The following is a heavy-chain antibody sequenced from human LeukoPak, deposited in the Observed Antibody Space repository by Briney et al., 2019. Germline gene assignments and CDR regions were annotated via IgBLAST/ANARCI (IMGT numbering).Heavy chain of an antibody. D-gene: IGHD4-11*01. CDR3: AKDEDYSNSYYFDY. CDR2: ISYDGSNK. Sequence: GGSLRLSCAASGFTFSSYGMHRVRQAPGKGLEWVAVISYDGSNKYYADSVKGRFTISRDNSKNTLYLQMNSLRAEDTAVYYCAKDEDYSNSYYFDYWGQGTLVTVSS. CDR1: GFTFSSYG. V-gene: IGHV3-30*18. J-gene: IGHJ4*02.